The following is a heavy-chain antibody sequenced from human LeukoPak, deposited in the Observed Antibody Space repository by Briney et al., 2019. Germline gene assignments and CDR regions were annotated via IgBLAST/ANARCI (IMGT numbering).Heavy chain of an antibody. CDR3: AKQGCSSPTCYSNY. CDR1: GFSFSTYA. D-gene: IGHD2-2*02. J-gene: IGHJ4*02. Sequence: PGGSLRLSCAASGFSFSTYAMTWVRQAPGKGLEWVSVISGGGDSTSYLDSVRGRFTISRDNSRNTLYLQMNSLRDEDTAVYYCAKQGCSSPTCYSNYWGQGTLVTVSS. V-gene: IGHV3-23*01. CDR2: ISGGGDST.